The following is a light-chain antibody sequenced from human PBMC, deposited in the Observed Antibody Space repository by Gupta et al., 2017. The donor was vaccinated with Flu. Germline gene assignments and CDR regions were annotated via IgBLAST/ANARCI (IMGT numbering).Light chain of an antibody. CDR1: QSVGSN. V-gene: IGKV3-15*01. CDR2: EAS. CDR3: HQYNGWSPALT. J-gene: IGKJ4*01. Sequence: EIVMTQSPAILSVSPGERATLSCRASQSVGSNLAWYQQKPGQAPGLLIYEASTRATEIPARYSGGGCSTEFTLTISSLQSEDFAVYACHQYNGWSPALTFGGGTKVEIK.